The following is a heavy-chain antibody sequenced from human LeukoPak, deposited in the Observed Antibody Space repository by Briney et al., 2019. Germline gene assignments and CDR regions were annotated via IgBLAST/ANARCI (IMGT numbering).Heavy chain of an antibody. J-gene: IGHJ6*02. CDR2: TNPSGDST. Sequence: ASVTLSFKASGYTFTINYMHLHRHPPAQGQEWKGVTNPSGDSTSYAQKCQGRVTMTRDTSTSTVYMELSSLRSEDTAVYYCARDVKGGFQQWLVGGEYGMDVWGQGTTVTVSS. V-gene: IGHV1-46*01. CDR1: GYTFTINY. D-gene: IGHD6-19*01. CDR3: ARDVKGGFQQWLVGGEYGMDV.